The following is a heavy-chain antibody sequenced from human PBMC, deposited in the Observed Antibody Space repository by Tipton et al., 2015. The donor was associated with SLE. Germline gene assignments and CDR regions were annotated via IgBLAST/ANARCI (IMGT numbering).Heavy chain of an antibody. CDR3: ARGPYYYDSSGPGYFDL. Sequence: SLRLSCAASGFTFSSYSMNWVRQAPGKGLEWVSSISSSSSYRHYADSVKGRFTISRDNAKNSLYLQMNSLRVEDTAVYYCARGPYYYDSSGPGYFDLWGRGTLVTVSS. J-gene: IGHJ2*01. CDR2: ISSSSSYR. V-gene: IGHV3-21*01. CDR1: GFTFSSYS. D-gene: IGHD3-22*01.